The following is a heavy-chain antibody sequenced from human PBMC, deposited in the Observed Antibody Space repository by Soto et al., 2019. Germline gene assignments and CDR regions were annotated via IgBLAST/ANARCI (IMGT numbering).Heavy chain of an antibody. CDR2: ISYDESNK. CDR1: GFTFSSYG. CDR3: AKRRNVFRFLEWSSGMEV. D-gene: IGHD3-3*01. V-gene: IGHV3-30*18. J-gene: IGHJ6*02. Sequence: QVQLVESGGGVVQPGRSLRLSCAASGFTFSSYGMHWVRQAPGKGLEWEAFISYDESNKYYADSVKGRFTISRDNSRTTLYLQMNSLRTEDTAVYFCAKRRNVFRFLEWSSGMEVCGHGTTVTVSS.